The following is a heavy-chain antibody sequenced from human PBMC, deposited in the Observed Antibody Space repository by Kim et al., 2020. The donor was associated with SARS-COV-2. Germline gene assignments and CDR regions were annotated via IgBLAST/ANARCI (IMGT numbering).Heavy chain of an antibody. Sequence: GESLKISCKGFGYSFTNYWIGWVCQMPGKGLEWMGIIYPGDSDTRYGPSFQGQVSISADKSISTAYLQWSSLKASDTAMYYCARPNDFWTGYVGHTNAFDIWGQGTMVIVSS. D-gene: IGHD3-3*01. J-gene: IGHJ3*02. CDR2: IYPGDSDT. CDR3: ARPNDFWTGYVGHTNAFDI. CDR1: GYSFTNYW. V-gene: IGHV5-51*01.